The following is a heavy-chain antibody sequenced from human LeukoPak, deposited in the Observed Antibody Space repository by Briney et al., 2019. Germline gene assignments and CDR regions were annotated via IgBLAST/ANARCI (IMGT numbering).Heavy chain of an antibody. J-gene: IGHJ6*02. V-gene: IGHV3-72*01. CDR1: GFTFSDHY. CDR2: TKNKANSYTT. Sequence: GGSLRLSCAASGFTFSDHYMDWVRQSPGKGLEWVGRTKNKANSYTTEYAASVKGRFIISRDASKNSLYLQMNSLKTEDTAVYYCARGSGYYSSGTSYGMDVWGQGTTVTVSS. CDR3: ARGSGYYSSGTSYGMDV. D-gene: IGHD3-10*01.